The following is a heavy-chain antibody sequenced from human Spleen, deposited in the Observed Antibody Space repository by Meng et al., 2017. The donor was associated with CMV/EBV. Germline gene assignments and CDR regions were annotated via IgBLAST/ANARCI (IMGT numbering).Heavy chain of an antibody. Sequence: SETLSLTCTLYGGSFSGYYWSWIRQPPGKGLEWIGEINHSGSTNYSPSLKSRVTISVDTSKNQFSLKLNSVTAADTAVYYCARVPVVVPAAIFDYWGQGTLVTVSS. J-gene: IGHJ4*02. CDR3: ARVPVVVPAAIFDY. CDR1: GGSFSGYY. V-gene: IGHV4-34*01. D-gene: IGHD2-2*01. CDR2: INHSGST.